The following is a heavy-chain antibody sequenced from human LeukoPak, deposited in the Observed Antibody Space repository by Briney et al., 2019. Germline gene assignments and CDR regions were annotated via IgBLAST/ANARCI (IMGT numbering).Heavy chain of an antibody. CDR2: IWYDGSNK. CDR3: AREGAGRRFDY. Sequence: PGRSLRLSCAASGFTFSSYGMHWVRQAPGEGLEWVAVIWYDGSNKYYADSVKGRFTISRDNSKNTLYLQMNSLRAEDTAVYYCAREGAGRRFDYWGQGTLVTVSS. D-gene: IGHD1-1*01. CDR1: GFTFSSYG. V-gene: IGHV3-33*01. J-gene: IGHJ4*02.